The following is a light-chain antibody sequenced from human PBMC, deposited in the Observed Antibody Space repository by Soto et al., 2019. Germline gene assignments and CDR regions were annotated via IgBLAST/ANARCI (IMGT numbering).Light chain of an antibody. CDR3: MQTKQLPLT. CDR1: QSLLHSDGKTY. V-gene: IGKV2D-29*01. CDR2: EVS. J-gene: IGKJ1*01. Sequence: IEMTQTPLSLSVTPGQPASISCKSSQSLLHSDGKTYLYWYLQRPGQPTQLLMSEVSDRFSGVPDRFSGTGSGTDFTLTISRVEPEDVGLYSCMQTKQLPLTFGPGTKVEIK.